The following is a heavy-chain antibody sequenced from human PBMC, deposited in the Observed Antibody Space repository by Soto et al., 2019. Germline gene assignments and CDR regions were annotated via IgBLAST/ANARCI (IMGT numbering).Heavy chain of an antibody. J-gene: IGHJ4*02. CDR1: GGTFSSYA. Sequence: QVQLVQSGAEVKKPGSSVKVSCKASGGTFSSYAISWVRQAPGQGLEWMGGIIPIFGTANYAQKFQGRVTITADXFTXTXCMELSSLRSEDTAVYYCARERVGPVDGYNSDTEGYWGQGTLVTVSS. V-gene: IGHV1-69*12. D-gene: IGHD5-12*01. CDR2: IIPIFGTA. CDR3: ARERVGPVDGYNSDTEGY.